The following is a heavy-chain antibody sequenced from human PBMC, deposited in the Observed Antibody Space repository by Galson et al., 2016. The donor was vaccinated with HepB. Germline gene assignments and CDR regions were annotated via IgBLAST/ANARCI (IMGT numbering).Heavy chain of an antibody. CDR1: GFTFSTYN. Sequence: SLRLSCAASGFTFSTYNMNWVRLAPGKGLEWVSYISSASDTIHYAGSVKGRFTISRDNAKNSLYLQMNSLRAEDTAVYYCARGGGQHLTGYAIDNWGQGTLVTVSS. D-gene: IGHD3-9*01. J-gene: IGHJ4*02. CDR2: ISSASDTI. V-gene: IGHV3-48*01. CDR3: ARGGGQHLTGYAIDN.